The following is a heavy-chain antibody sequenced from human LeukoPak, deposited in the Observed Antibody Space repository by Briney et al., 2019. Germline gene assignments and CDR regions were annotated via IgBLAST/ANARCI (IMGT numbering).Heavy chain of an antibody. CDR2: IYSSGTT. CDR1: GFTVSGNY. J-gene: IGHJ6*02. Sequence: GGSPRLSCAVSGFTVSGNYMNWVRQAPGKGLEWVSVIYSSGTTYHADSVKGRFTTSRDNSKNTLYLQMNSLRVEDTAVYYCASASFTLAGYYYYGVDVWGQGTTVTVSS. V-gene: IGHV3-53*01. CDR3: ASASFTLAGYYYYGVDV. D-gene: IGHD3-16*01.